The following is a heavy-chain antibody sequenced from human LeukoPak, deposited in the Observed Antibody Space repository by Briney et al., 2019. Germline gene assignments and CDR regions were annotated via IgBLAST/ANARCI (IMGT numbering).Heavy chain of an antibody. J-gene: IGHJ4*02. CDR2: IYSGGST. Sequence: PGGSLKLSCAASGFTVSSNYMSWVCQAPGKGLEWVSVIYSGGSTYYADSVKGRFTISRDNSKNTLYLQMNSLRAEDTAVYYCARDISFFGVVIQRGYWGQGTLVSVSS. V-gene: IGHV3-53*05. CDR3: ARDISFFGVVIQRGY. CDR1: GFTVSSNY. D-gene: IGHD3-3*01.